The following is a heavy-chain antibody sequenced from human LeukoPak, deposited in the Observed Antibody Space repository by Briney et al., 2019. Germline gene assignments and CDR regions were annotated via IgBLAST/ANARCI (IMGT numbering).Heavy chain of an antibody. CDR1: GFTFSSYS. D-gene: IGHD3-22*01. V-gene: IGHV3-21*01. CDR3: AKTYYYDSSGFGPLGY. Sequence: PGGSLRLSCAASGFTFSSYSMNWVRQAPGKGLEWVSSISSSSSYIYYADSVKGRFTISRDNAKNSLYLQMNSLRAEDTAVYCCAKTYYYDSSGFGPLGYWGQGTLVTVSS. CDR2: ISSSSSYI. J-gene: IGHJ4*02.